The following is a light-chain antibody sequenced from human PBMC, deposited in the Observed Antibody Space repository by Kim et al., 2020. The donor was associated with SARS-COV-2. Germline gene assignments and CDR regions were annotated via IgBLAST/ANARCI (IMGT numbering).Light chain of an antibody. V-gene: IGLV3-25*03. CDR2: KDN. Sequence: VTPGQTARIAGYGDTLPGKQTYWYQQKSGQAPLLVIYKDNERPSGIPGRFSGSSSGTAVTLTISGVKAEDDADYYCQSADGSGTYVFGTGTKVTVL. CDR1: TLPGKQ. CDR3: QSADGSGTYV. J-gene: IGLJ1*01.